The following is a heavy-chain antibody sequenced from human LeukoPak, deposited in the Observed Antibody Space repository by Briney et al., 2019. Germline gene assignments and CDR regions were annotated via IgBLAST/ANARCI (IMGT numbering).Heavy chain of an antibody. CDR1: GFTFSSSW. CDR3: ARNYGYNHFDY. CDR2: MNSDGGQK. Sequence: GGSLRLSCAVSGFTFSSSWMTWVRQAPGKGLEWVATMNSDGGQKSYVDSVRGRFTVSRDNAKNSLYLQMNSLRAEDTAVYYCARNYGYNHFDYWGQGTLVTVSS. D-gene: IGHD5-24*01. V-gene: IGHV3-7*01. J-gene: IGHJ4*02.